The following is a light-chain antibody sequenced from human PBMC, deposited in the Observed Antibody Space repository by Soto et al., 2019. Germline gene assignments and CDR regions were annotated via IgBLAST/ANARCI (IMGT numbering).Light chain of an antibody. CDR2: TAS. Sequence: EIVMTQSPVTLSVSPGERASLSCRASQSIGSNLAWYQHKPGQSPRLLIYTASTRATGIPARFSGSGSGTEFTLTISSLQSEDFAVYYCQHYDNLPYTFGQGTKLDIK. CDR1: QSIGSN. CDR3: QHYDNLPYT. J-gene: IGKJ2*01. V-gene: IGKV3-15*01.